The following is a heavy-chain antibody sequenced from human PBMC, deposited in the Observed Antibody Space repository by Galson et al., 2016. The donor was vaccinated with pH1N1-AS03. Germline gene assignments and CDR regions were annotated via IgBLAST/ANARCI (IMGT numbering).Heavy chain of an antibody. D-gene: IGHD1-26*01. J-gene: IGHJ4*02. V-gene: IGHV4-59*01. CDR3: AGGAGWETSE. CDR1: PYSITHDY. CDR2: TKNNGAT. Sequence: ETLSLTCSVSPYSITHDYWHWIRQPPGGGLQWIGLTKNNGATHYNPSLQSRVTISIDTSKNQFSLKVYSVTAADAALYYCAGGAGWETSEWGQGTLVTVSS.